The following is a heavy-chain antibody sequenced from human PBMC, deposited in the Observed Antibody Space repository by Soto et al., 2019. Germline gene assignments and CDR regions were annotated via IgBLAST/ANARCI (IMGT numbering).Heavy chain of an antibody. CDR3: GKDGSSWPYYYYGMDV. Sequence: LRLSCAASGFTFSSYGMHWVRQAPGKGLEWVAVIWYDGSNKYYADSVKGRFTISRDNSKNTLYLQMNSLRAEDTAVYYCGKDGSSWPYYYYGMDVWGQGTTVTVSS. CDR1: GFTFSSYG. J-gene: IGHJ6*02. CDR2: IWYDGSNK. D-gene: IGHD6-13*01. V-gene: IGHV3-33*06.